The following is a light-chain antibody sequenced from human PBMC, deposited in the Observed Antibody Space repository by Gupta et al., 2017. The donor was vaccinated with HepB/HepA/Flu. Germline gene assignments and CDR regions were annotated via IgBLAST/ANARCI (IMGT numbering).Light chain of an antibody. V-gene: IGLV4-69*01. CDR2: LNSDGSH. CDR1: SGHSSYA. Sequence: GKLTCTLSSGHSSYAIAWHQQQPEKGPRYLMRLNSDGSHSKGDGIPDRFSGSSSGAERYLTISSLQSEDEDDYYCQTGGTGPVVFGGGTKLTVL. CDR3: QTGGTGPVV. J-gene: IGLJ2*01.